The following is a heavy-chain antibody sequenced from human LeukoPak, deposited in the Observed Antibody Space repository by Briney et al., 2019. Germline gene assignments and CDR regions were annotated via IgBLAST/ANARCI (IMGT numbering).Heavy chain of an antibody. J-gene: IGHJ4*02. CDR2: ISSSSSYI. Sequence: PGGSLRLSCAASGFTFSSYSMNWVRQAPGKGLEWVSSISSSSSYIHYADSVKGRFTISRDNAKNSLYLQMNSLRAEDTAVYYCARDVGIGIANYYFDYWGQGTLVTVSS. CDR1: GFTFSSYS. CDR3: ARDVGIGIANYYFDY. V-gene: IGHV3-21*01. D-gene: IGHD6-13*01.